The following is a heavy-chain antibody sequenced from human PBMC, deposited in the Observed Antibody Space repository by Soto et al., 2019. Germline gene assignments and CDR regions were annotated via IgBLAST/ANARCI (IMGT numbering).Heavy chain of an antibody. V-gene: IGHV3-30-3*01. D-gene: IGHD2-2*01. CDR2: ISYDGSNK. CDR1: GFTFSSYA. Sequence: LRLSCAASGFTFSSYAMHWVRQAPGKGLEWVAVISYDGSNKYYADSVKGRFTISRDNSKNTLYLQMNSLRGEDTAVYYCARGPSSLTRFDYWGQGTLVTVSS. J-gene: IGHJ4*02. CDR3: ARGPSSLTRFDY.